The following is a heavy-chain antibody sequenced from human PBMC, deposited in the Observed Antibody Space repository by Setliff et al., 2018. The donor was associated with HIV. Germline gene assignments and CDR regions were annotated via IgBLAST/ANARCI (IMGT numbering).Heavy chain of an antibody. CDR2: INHSGST. D-gene: IGHD2-15*01. V-gene: IGHV4-34*01. CDR3: ARGLPPKYCSGGSCYSEKAYYLDY. CDR1: GGSFSGYY. Sequence: PSETLSLTCAVYGGSFSGYYWSWIRQPPGKGLEWIGEINHSGSTNYNPSLKSRVTISVDTSKNQFSLKLSSVTAADTAVYYCARGLPPKYCSGGSCYSEKAYYLDYWGQGTLVTVSS. J-gene: IGHJ4*02.